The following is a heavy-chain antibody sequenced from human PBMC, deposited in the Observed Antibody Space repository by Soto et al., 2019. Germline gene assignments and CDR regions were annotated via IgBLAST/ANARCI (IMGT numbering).Heavy chain of an antibody. Sequence: PGGSLRLSCAASGFTFSNHWINWIRQTPGRGLEWLAVIKQDGSEKYYVDSVKGRFTVSRDNAMNSAYLQMNSLRVDDTAVYYCARDWYMDYWGQGT. V-gene: IGHV3-7*04. CDR2: IKQDGSEK. CDR1: GFTFSNHW. J-gene: IGHJ4*02. CDR3: ARDWYMDY. D-gene: IGHD1-20*01.